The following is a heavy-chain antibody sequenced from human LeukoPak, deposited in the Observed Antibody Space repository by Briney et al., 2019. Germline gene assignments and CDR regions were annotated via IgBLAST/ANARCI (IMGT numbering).Heavy chain of an antibody. CDR1: GWSFSGYY. J-gene: IGHJ4*02. D-gene: IGHD4-17*01. CDR3: ANRRVTTAYFDY. Sequence: PSEPLSLPFPVSGWSFSGYYWSWVRQPPGKGLGGIWEINHSGSTNYNPSLKSRVTISVDTSKNQFSLKLSSVTAADTAVYYCANRRVTTAYFDYWGQGTLVTVSS. CDR2: INHSGST. V-gene: IGHV4-34*01.